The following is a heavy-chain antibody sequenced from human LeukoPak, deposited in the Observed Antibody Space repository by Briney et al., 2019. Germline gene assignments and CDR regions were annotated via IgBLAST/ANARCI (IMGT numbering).Heavy chain of an antibody. Sequence: GGSLRLSCAASGFTFSSYWMSWVRQAPGKGLEWVANIKKDGSEKYYVDSVKGRFTISRDNAKTSLYLQMNSLRAEDTAVYYCARDLSGVTGYIYRRGIDYWGQGTLVTVSS. J-gene: IGHJ4*02. CDR2: IKKDGSEK. V-gene: IGHV3-7*01. D-gene: IGHD5-18*01. CDR3: ARDLSGVTGYIYRRGIDY. CDR1: GFTFSSYW.